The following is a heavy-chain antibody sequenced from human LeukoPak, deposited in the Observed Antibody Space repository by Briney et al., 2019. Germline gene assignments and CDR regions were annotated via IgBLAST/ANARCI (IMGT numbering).Heavy chain of an antibody. CDR2: IIPIFGTA. Sequence: GSSVKVSCKASGGTFSSYAISWVRQAPGQGLEWMGRIIPIFGTANSAQKFQGRVTITTDESTSTAYMELSSLRSEDTAVYYCARGRGHYDYVWGSYRPSYYYYYYMDVWGKGTTVTVSS. V-gene: IGHV1-69*05. CDR3: ARGRGHYDYVWGSYRPSYYYYYYMDV. CDR1: GGTFSSYA. D-gene: IGHD3-16*02. J-gene: IGHJ6*03.